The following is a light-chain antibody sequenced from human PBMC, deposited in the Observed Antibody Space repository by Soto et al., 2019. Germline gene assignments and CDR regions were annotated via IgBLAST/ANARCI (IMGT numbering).Light chain of an antibody. CDR2: KAS. CDR1: QSISSW. V-gene: IGKV1-5*03. J-gene: IGKJ4*01. CDR3: KQYNSYPLT. Sequence: DIQMTQSPSTLSASVGDRVTITCRASQSISSWLAWYQQKPGKAPDLLIYKASSLESGVPSRFSGGGSGTASTIIIRSLQHDASVPSYRKQYNSYPLTFGGGTKVEIK.